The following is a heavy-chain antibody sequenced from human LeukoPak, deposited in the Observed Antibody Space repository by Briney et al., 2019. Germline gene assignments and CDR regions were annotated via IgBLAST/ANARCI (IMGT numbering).Heavy chain of an antibody. D-gene: IGHD5-24*01. CDR1: GYTFTSYY. Sequence: ASVKVSCKASGYTFTSYYKHWVRQAPGQGLEWMGIINPSGGSTSYAQKFQGRVTMTRDTSTSTVYMELSSLRSEDTAVYYCAREQTIPYGMDVWGQGTTVTVSS. CDR2: INPSGGST. V-gene: IGHV1-46*01. J-gene: IGHJ6*02. CDR3: AREQTIPYGMDV.